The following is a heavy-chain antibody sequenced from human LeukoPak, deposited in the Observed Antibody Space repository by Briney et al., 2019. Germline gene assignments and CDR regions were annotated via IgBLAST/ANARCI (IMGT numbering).Heavy chain of an antibody. Sequence: SVKVSCKASGGTFSSYAISWVRQAPGQGLEWMGRIIPIFGTANYAQKFQGRVTITTDESTSTAHMELSSLRSEDTAVYYCAASEPYYYDSSGYYAYWGQGTLVTVSS. CDR3: AASEPYYYDSSGYYAY. D-gene: IGHD3-22*01. CDR2: IIPIFGTA. CDR1: GGTFSSYA. V-gene: IGHV1-69*05. J-gene: IGHJ4*02.